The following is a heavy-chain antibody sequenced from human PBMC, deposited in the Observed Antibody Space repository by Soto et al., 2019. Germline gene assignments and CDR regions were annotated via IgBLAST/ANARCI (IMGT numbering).Heavy chain of an antibody. J-gene: IGHJ4*02. CDR3: AKGVVPATIRGEHYFDY. V-gene: IGHV3-9*01. CDR2: LTWNSDII. Sequence: EVHLVESGGGLVQPGRSLRLSCAASGFTFDDYAMHWVRQAPGRGLEWVSGLTWNSDIIVYADSVKGRFTISRDNVKNSLYLQMNSLRPDDTVFYYCAKGVVPATIRGEHYFDYWGRGTLVTVSS. CDR1: GFTFDDYA. D-gene: IGHD2-2*02.